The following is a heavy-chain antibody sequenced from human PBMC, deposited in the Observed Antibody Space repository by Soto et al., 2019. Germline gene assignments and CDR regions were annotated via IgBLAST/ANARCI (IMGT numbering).Heavy chain of an antibody. Sequence: SETLSLTCAIYGGSFSGYYWSWIRQPPGKGLEWIGEINHSGSTNYNPSLKSRVTISVDTSKNQFSLKLSSVTAADTAVYYCARGYDSSGYYYLRTFDYWGQGTLVTVSS. CDR3: ARGYDSSGYYYLRTFDY. CDR2: INHSGST. J-gene: IGHJ4*02. CDR1: GGSFSGYY. V-gene: IGHV4-34*01. D-gene: IGHD3-22*01.